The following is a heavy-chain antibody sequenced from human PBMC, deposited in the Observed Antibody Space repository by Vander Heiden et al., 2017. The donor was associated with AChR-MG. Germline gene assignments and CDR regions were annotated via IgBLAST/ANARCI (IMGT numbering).Heavy chain of an antibody. CDR2: IIPIFGTA. V-gene: IGHV1-69*01. CDR3: ARAHDYGDYSPYYYYGMDV. Sequence: QVQLVPSGAEVKKPGSSVKVSCKASGGTFSSYALGWVRQAPGQGLEWMGGIIPIFGTANYAQKFQGRVTITADESTSTAYMELSSLRSEDTAVYYCARAHDYGDYSPYYYYGMDVWGQGTTVTVSS. CDR1: GGTFSSYA. D-gene: IGHD4-17*01. J-gene: IGHJ6*02.